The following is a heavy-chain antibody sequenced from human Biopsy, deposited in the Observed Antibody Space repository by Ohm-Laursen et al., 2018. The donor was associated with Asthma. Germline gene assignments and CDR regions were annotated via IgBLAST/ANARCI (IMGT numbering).Heavy chain of an antibody. Sequence: SLRLSCAASGFTVSRDHMFWVRQAPGKGLEWASVIYSGGGTYYADSVQGRVTISRDNSKNTLSLQMNSLRAEDTAVYYCARAYGGSFFSGSFDIWGQGTMVTVSS. CDR3: ARAYGGSFFSGSFDI. CDR2: IYSGGGT. V-gene: IGHV3-53*01. CDR1: GFTVSRDH. D-gene: IGHD4-23*01. J-gene: IGHJ3*02.